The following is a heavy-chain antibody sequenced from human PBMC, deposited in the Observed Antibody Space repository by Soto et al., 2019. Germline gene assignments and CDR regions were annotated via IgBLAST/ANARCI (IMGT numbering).Heavy chain of an antibody. Sequence: QVQLQQWGAGLLKPSETLSLTCAVYGGSFSGYYWSWIRQPPGKGLEWIGEINHSGNTNYNPSLKSRATISVDTSKNQFSLKLSSVTAADTAVYYCAQRGYCSSTSCPTPHYWGQGTLVTVSS. CDR1: GGSFSGYY. V-gene: IGHV4-34*01. D-gene: IGHD2-2*01. CDR2: INHSGNT. J-gene: IGHJ4*02. CDR3: AQRGYCSSTSCPTPHY.